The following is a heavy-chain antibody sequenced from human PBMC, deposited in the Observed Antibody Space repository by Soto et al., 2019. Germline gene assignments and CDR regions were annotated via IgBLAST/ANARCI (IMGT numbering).Heavy chain of an antibody. D-gene: IGHD2-15*01. CDR2: ISSSSSYI. V-gene: IGHV3-21*01. CDR3: ARGYCSGGSCYSSGMDV. J-gene: IGHJ6*02. CDR1: GFTFSSYS. Sequence: GGSLRLSCAASGFTFSSYSMNWVRQAPGKGLEWVSSISSSSSYIYYADSVKGRFTISRDNAKNSLYLQMNSLRAEDTAVYYCARGYCSGGSCYSSGMDVWGQGTTVTVSS.